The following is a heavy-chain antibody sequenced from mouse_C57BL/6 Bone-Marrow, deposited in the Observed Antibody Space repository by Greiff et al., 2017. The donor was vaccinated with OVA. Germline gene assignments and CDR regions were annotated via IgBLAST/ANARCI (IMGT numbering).Heavy chain of an antibody. CDR3: ARDGPFYGSSLDY. Sequence: DVKLVESGPGLVKPSQTVFLTCTVTGISITTGNYRWSWIRQFPGNKLEWIGYIYYSGTITYNPSLTSRTTITRDTPKNQFFLEMNSLTAEDTATYYCARDGPFYGSSLDYWGQGTTLTVSS. J-gene: IGHJ2*01. CDR1: GISITTGNYR. D-gene: IGHD1-1*01. CDR2: IYYSGTI. V-gene: IGHV3-5*01.